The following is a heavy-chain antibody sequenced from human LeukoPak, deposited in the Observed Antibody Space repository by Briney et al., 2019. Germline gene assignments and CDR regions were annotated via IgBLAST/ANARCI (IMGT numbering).Heavy chain of an antibody. Sequence: GGSLRLSCAASGFTFTNYGIHWVRQAPGKGLEWVAAVSSDGSNKYYADSVKGRFTISSDNSKNTLYLQMNSLRAEDTAVYYCARENPPYYFDYWGQGTLVTVS. CDR2: VSSDGSNK. CDR3: ARENPPYYFDY. V-gene: IGHV3-33*05. J-gene: IGHJ4*02. CDR1: GFTFTNYG.